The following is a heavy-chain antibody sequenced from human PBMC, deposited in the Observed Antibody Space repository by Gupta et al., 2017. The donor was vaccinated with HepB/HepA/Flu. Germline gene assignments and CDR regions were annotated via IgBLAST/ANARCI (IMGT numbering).Heavy chain of an antibody. CDR3: ARHEFNTFHYFVS. J-gene: IGHJ4*02. CDR2: IFSNVEK. V-gene: IGHV2-26*01. Sequence: VTLKESGPVVVKPTETLTLTCNVSGFSLTNSRMGVSWLRQPPGKALEWLAHIFSNVEKSYSASLQTRLTISRDASKTQVVLTMTDLDPVDTATDVCARHEFNTFHYFVSWGPGILGTVSS. D-gene: IGHD2/OR15-2a*01. CDR1: GFSLTNSRMG.